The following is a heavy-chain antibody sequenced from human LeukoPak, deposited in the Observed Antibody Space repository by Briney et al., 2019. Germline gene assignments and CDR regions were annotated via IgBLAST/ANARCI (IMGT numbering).Heavy chain of an antibody. D-gene: IGHD3-10*01. Sequence: ASVKVSCKASGGTFSSYAISWVRQAPGQGLEWMGGIIPIFGTANYAQKFQGRVTITTDESTSTAYMELSSLRSEDTAVYYCATSPAYYYGSGSVSQIPWGQGTLVTVSS. CDR3: ATSPAYYYGSGSVSQIP. V-gene: IGHV1-69*05. CDR2: IIPIFGTA. CDR1: GGTFSSYA. J-gene: IGHJ4*02.